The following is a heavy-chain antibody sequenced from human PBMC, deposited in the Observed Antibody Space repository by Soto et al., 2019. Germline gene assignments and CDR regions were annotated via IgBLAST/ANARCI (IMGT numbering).Heavy chain of an antibody. CDR2: IYHSGST. D-gene: IGHD2-2*01. Sequence: QLQLQESGSGLVKPSQTLSLTCAVSGGSISSGGYSWSWIRQPPGKGLEWIGYIYHSGSTYYNPSLKSRVTISVDRSKNQFSLKLRSVTAADTAVYYCARASPALTDKSRAFDYWGQGTLVTVSS. CDR3: ARASPALTDKSRAFDY. V-gene: IGHV4-30-2*01. J-gene: IGHJ4*02. CDR1: GGSISSGGYS.